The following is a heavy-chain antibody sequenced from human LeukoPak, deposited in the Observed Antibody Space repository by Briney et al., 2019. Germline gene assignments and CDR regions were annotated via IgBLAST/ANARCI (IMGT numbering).Heavy chain of an antibody. CDR1: GFTLKIYP. Sequence: GGSLRLSCAASGFTLKIYPMHWVRQAPGKRLEWLSVISHDGSDKNNADSVKGRFIISRDNSKNTIYLQLNSLRPEDTAMYYCAREGVQTTVDAFDIWGLGTMVIVSS. D-gene: IGHD4-17*01. CDR3: AREGVQTTVDAFDI. V-gene: IGHV3-30*04. J-gene: IGHJ3*02. CDR2: ISHDGSDK.